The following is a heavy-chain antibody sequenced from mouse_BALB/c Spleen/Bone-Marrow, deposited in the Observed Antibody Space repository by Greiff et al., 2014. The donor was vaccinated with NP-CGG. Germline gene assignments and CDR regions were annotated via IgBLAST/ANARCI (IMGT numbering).Heavy chain of an antibody. CDR1: GFSLTSYG. J-gene: IGHJ3*01. CDR2: IWAGGST. V-gene: IGHV2-9*02. CDR3: ARSTMITEGFAY. Sequence: VQLQQSGPGLVAPSQSLSITCTVSGFSLTSYGVHWVRQPPGKGLEWLGVIWAGGSTNYISALMSRLSISKDNSKSQVFLKMNSLQTDDTAMYYCARSTMITEGFAYWGQGTLVTVSA. D-gene: IGHD2-4*01.